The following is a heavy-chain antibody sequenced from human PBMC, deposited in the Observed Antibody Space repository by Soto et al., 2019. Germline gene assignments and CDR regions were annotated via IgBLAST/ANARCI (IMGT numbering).Heavy chain of an antibody. CDR3: AREGENWNWDYYGMDV. D-gene: IGHD1-7*01. J-gene: IGHJ6*02. V-gene: IGHV1-69*13. CDR2: IIPIFGTA. Sequence: ASVKVSCKASGGTFSSYAISWVRQAPGQGLEWMGGIIPIFGTANYAQKFQGRVTITADESTSTAYMELSSLRSEDTAVYYCAREGENWNWDYYGMDVWGQGTTVTVSS. CDR1: GGTFSSYA.